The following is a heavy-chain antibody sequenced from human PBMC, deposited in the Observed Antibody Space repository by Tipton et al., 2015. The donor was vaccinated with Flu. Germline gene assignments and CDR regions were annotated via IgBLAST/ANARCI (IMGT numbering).Heavy chain of an antibody. CDR3: ARDKRYYYDSSGSNGWFDP. J-gene: IGHJ5*02. Sequence: QLVQSGAEVKKPGASVKVSCKASGYIFTSHQIHWVRQAPGQGLEWMGIINPSDGRATYAQKFQGRVTMRRDTSTSTVYMELSRLRFGDTAVYYCARDKRYYYDSSGSNGWFDPWGQGTLVTVSS. CDR1: GYIFTSHQ. CDR2: INPSDGRA. D-gene: IGHD3-22*01. V-gene: IGHV1-46*01.